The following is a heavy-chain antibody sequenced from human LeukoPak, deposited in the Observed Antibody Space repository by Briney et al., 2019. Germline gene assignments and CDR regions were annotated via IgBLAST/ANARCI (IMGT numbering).Heavy chain of an antibody. CDR3: ARDGGVSGYDLLDY. D-gene: IGHD5-12*01. V-gene: IGHV3-7*01. Sequence: GSLRLCCAASGFTFSSFWMTWVRQAPGKGLEWVANINQDGSEKYSVDSVKGRFTISRDNAKNSVYLQMNSLRAEDTAVYYCARDGGVSGYDLLDYWGQGTLVTVSS. CDR1: GFTFSSFW. J-gene: IGHJ4*02. CDR2: INQDGSEK.